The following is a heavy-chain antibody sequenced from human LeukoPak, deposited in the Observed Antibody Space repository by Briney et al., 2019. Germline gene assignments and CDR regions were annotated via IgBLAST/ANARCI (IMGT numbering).Heavy chain of an antibody. V-gene: IGHV5-51*01. CDR1: GYTFTNYW. CDR3: ARPHYGASDY. Sequence: GESLKISCKGSGYTFTNYWIGWVRQMPGKGLEWVGLIYPGDSHIRYSPSLQGQITISADKSISTAYLQWSSPKASDTAMYYCARPHYGASDYWGQGTLVTVSS. D-gene: IGHD4/OR15-4a*01. J-gene: IGHJ4*02. CDR2: IYPGDSHI.